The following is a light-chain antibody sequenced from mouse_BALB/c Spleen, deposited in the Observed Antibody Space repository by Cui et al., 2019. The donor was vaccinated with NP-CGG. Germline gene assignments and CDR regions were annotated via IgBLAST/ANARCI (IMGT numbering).Light chain of an antibody. Sequence: QAVVTPESALTTSPGETVTLTCRSSTGAVTTSNYANWVQEKPDHLFTGLIGGTNNRAQGVPARFSGSLIGDKAALTITGARTEDEAIYFCALWYSNHWVFGGGTKLTVL. CDR2: GTN. V-gene: IGLV1*01. J-gene: IGLJ1*01. CDR1: TGAVTTSNY. CDR3: ALWYSNHWV.